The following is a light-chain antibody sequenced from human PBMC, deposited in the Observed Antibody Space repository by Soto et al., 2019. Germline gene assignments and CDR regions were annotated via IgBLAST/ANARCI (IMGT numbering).Light chain of an antibody. CDR1: QSVNTY. CDR3: QQRSSWPLT. CDR2: DAS. V-gene: IGKV3-11*01. J-gene: IGKJ4*01. Sequence: EIVLTQSPATLSLSPGERATLSCRASQSVNTYLGWYQQRPGQAPILLIYDASNRATGIPARFSGSGSGTDFTLTISSLESEDFAVYSCQQRSSWPLTFGGGTKVEIK.